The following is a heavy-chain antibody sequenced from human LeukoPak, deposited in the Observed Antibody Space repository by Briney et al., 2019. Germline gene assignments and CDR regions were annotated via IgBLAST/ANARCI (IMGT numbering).Heavy chain of an antibody. J-gene: IGHJ5*02. D-gene: IGHD1-7*01. V-gene: IGHV1-2*02. Sequence: ASVKVSCKASGYTFTGYYIHWVRQAPGQGLEWMGWINPNSGGTNYAQKFQGRVTMTRDTSISTAYMELSRLRSDDTAVYYCARDNYAGANWFDPWGQGTLVTVSS. CDR1: GYTFTGYY. CDR2: INPNSGGT. CDR3: ARDNYAGANWFDP.